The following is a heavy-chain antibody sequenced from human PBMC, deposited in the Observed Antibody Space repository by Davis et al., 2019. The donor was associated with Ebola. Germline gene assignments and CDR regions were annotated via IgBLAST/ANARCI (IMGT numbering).Heavy chain of an antibody. CDR2: VSASGGST. D-gene: IGHD3-16*01. CDR3: ARGVDNYDYIWGRRSAFDI. CDR1: GGSINNYY. V-gene: IGHV3-23*01. J-gene: IGHJ3*02. Sequence: PSETLSLTCTVSGGSINNYYWSWVRQAPGKGLEWVSTVSASGGSTYYPDLVKGRLTISRDNSKNTLYLQMNSLRADDTAVYYCARGVDNYDYIWGRRSAFDIWGQGTMVTVSS.